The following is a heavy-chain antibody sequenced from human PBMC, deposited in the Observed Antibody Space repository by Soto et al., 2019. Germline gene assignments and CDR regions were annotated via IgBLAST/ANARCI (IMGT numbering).Heavy chain of an antibody. J-gene: IGHJ5*02. Sequence: RASVKVSCKASGGTFSSYAISWVRQAPGQGLEWMGGIIPIFGTANYAQKFQGRVTITADESTSTAYMELSSLRSEDTAVYYCARVGYSGYPNWFDPWGQGTLVTVSS. CDR1: GGTFSSYA. D-gene: IGHD5-12*01. CDR3: ARVGYSGYPNWFDP. CDR2: IIPIFGTA. V-gene: IGHV1-69*13.